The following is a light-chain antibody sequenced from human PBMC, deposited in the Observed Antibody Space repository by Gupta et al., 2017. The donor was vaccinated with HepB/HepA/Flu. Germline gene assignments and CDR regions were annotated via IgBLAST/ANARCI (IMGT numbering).Light chain of an antibody. CDR3: TAWDDSLKSRM. CDR1: SSNIGSNT. V-gene: IGLV1-44*01. Sequence: QSVLTQPPSASGAPGQKVTISCSGGSSNIGSNTVQWYQQFPGTAPKLLIYSNSQRPSGVPDRFSGSKSGTSASLAISGLQSEDEAVYYCTAWDDSLKSRMFGGGTKLTVL. CDR2: SNS. J-gene: IGLJ3*02.